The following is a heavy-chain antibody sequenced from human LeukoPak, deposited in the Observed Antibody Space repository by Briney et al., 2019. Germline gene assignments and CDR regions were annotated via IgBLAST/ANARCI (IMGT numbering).Heavy chain of an antibody. Sequence: GWSLRLSCAATGFTLSAYNMSWIRQAPGRWQEWISYISVDSDNIQYADSVKGRFTISRDNAKNSLYLQMNSLRVEDTALYYCVRDHDWGFDSWGQGALVTVSS. CDR2: ISVDSDNI. D-gene: IGHD7-27*01. V-gene: IGHV3-11*04. CDR1: GFTLSAYN. J-gene: IGHJ5*01. CDR3: VRDHDWGFDS.